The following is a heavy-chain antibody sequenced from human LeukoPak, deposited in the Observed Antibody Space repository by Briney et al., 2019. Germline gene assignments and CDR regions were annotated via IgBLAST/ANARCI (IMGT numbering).Heavy chain of an antibody. D-gene: IGHD6-13*01. Sequence: ASVKVSCKASGYTFTGYYMHWVRQAPGQGLEWMGWINPNSGGTNYAQKFQGRVTVTRDTSTSTVYMELSSLRSEDTAVYYCAREGPGTGKYLDYWGQGTLVTVSS. CDR2: INPNSGGT. CDR1: GYTFTGYY. J-gene: IGHJ4*02. CDR3: AREGPGTGKYLDY. V-gene: IGHV1-2*02.